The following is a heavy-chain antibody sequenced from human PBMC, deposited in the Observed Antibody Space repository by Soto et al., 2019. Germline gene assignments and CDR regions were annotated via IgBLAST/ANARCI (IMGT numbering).Heavy chain of an antibody. Sequence: KASGGTFSRSAISWVRQAPGQGLEWMGGIIPIFGTANKAQKFPGRVTITADESTSTAYMELSSLRAEDTAVYYCARDLAYSTLDVWGQGTTVTVS. D-gene: IGHD6-13*01. V-gene: IGHV1-69*01. J-gene: IGHJ6*02. CDR3: ARDLAYSTLDV. CDR1: GGTFSRSA. CDR2: IIPIFGTA.